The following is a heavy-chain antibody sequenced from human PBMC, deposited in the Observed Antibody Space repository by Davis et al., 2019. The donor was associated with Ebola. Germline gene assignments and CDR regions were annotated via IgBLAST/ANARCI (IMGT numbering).Heavy chain of an antibody. CDR3: ATGGSRGTGEYFGL. D-gene: IGHD7-27*01. CDR1: GGSFSGYY. V-gene: IGHV4-34*01. Sequence: SETLSLTCAVYGGSFSGYYWSWIRQPPGKGLEWIGEIIHSRRTNYNPSLKSRVTISVDTSNNQFSLKVRSVTAADTAVYYCATGGSRGTGEYFGLWGRGTLVTVSS. CDR2: IIHSRRT. J-gene: IGHJ2*01.